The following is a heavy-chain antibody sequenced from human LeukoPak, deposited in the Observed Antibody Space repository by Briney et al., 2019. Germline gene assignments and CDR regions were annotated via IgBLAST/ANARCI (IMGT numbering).Heavy chain of an antibody. CDR1: GGSISSSSYY. CDR3: ARVRYSSSWYSFDYYYYMDV. Sequence: SETLCLTRTLSGGSISSSSYYWGWIRQPPRNGLEWIGSIYYSGSTYYNPSLKSRVTISVETSKNQFYLKLSSVTAADTAVYYCARVRYSSSWYSFDYYYYMDVWGKGTTVSVSS. V-gene: IGHV4-39*07. J-gene: IGHJ6*03. CDR2: IYYSGST. D-gene: IGHD6-13*01.